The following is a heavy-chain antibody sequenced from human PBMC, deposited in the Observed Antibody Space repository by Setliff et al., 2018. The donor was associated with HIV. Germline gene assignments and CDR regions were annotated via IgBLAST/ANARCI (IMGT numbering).Heavy chain of an antibody. CDR2: ISGSSSYW. CDR3: TSGALLPTVDY. J-gene: IGHJ4*02. Sequence: SGGSLRLSCAASGFTFSNYWMHWVRQVPGKGLEWVSSISGSSSYWKYADSVKGRFTISRDNAKNTLYLQMDSLSAEDTAVYYCTSGALLPTVDYWGRGTLVTVSS. V-gene: IGHV3-21*04. CDR1: GFTFSNYW. D-gene: IGHD2-2*01.